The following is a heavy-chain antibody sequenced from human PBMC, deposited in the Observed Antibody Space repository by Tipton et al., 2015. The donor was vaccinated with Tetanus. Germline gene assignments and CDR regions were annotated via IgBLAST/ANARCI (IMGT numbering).Heavy chain of an antibody. CDR2: IYYSGST. D-gene: IGHD3-9*01. J-gene: IGHJ4*02. Sequence: TLSLTCTVSGGSISNYYWSWIRQPPGKGLEWIGYIYYSGSTNYNPSLKSRVTISVDTSKNQFSLKLSSVTAADTAVYYCARLGYDILTGCHYDSWGQGTLVTVSS. CDR1: GGSISNYY. V-gene: IGHV4-59*08. CDR3: ARLGYDILTGCHYDS.